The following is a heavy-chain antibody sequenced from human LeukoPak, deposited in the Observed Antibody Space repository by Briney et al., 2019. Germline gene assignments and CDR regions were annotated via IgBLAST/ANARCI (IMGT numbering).Heavy chain of an antibody. J-gene: IGHJ4*02. CDR2: IFYSGST. CDR1: GGSISTSNYY. Sequence: SETLSLTCTVSGGSISTSNYYWGWIRQPPGKGLEWIGNIFYSGSTYYSPSLKSRVTISLDTSRNQFSLKLSSVTAADTAVYYCASAVAGRPLYYWGQGTLVTVSS. CDR3: ASAVAGRPLYY. V-gene: IGHV4-39*07. D-gene: IGHD6-19*01.